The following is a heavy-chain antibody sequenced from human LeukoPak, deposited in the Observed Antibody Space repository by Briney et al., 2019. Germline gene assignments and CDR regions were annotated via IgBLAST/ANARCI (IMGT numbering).Heavy chain of an antibody. D-gene: IGHD3-22*01. CDR1: GLTFSSYA. Sequence: GGSLRLSCAASGLTFSSYAMSWVRQAPGKGVEWVSAISGSGGNTYYADSVKGRFTISRDNAKDSLYLQMNSLRAEDTAVYYCARDHTYYYDSSGYYDDYWGQGTLVTVSS. J-gene: IGHJ4*02. CDR3: ARDHTYYYDSSGYYDDY. V-gene: IGHV3-23*01. CDR2: ISGSGGNT.